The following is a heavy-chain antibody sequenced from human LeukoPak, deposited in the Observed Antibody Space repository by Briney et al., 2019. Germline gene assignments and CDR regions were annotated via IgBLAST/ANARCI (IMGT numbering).Heavy chain of an antibody. V-gene: IGHV3-7*01. CDR3: TTEALMVYATIDY. Sequence: GGSLRLSCSASGFTFRTYWMSWVRQAPGKGLEWVANMRRDGNEIYYLDSVRGRFTISRDNAKNSLYLQMNSLRAEDTAVYYCTTEALMVYATIDYWGQGTLVTVSS. CDR1: GFTFRTYW. CDR2: MRRDGNEI. D-gene: IGHD2-8*01. J-gene: IGHJ4*02.